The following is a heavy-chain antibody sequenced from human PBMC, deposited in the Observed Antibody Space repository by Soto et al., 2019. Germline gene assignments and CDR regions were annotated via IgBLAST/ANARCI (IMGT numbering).Heavy chain of an antibody. CDR3: ARQSGHFDY. CDR2: IYYSGST. CDR1: GCSLSSSSYY. D-gene: IGHD5-12*01. V-gene: IGHV4-39*01. Sequence: QLQLQESGPGLVKPSETLSLTCTVSGCSLSSSSYYWGWIRPPPGKGLEWIGSIYYSGSTYYNPSLKSRVTISVDTSKNQFSLKLSSVTAADTAVYYCARQSGHFDYWGQGTLVTVSS. J-gene: IGHJ4*02.